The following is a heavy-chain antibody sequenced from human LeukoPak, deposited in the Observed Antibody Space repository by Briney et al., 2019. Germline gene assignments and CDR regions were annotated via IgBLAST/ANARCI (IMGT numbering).Heavy chain of an antibody. D-gene: IGHD2-2*01. J-gene: IGHJ4*02. CDR1: GGSFSGYY. CDR2: INHSGST. CDR3: ARALPGPLSIDY. Sequence: SETLSLTCAVYGGSFSGYYWSWIRQPPGKGLEWIGEINHSGSTNYNPSLKSRVTISVDTSKNQFSLKLSSVTAADTAMYYCARALPGPLSIDYWGQGTLVTVSS. V-gene: IGHV4-34*01.